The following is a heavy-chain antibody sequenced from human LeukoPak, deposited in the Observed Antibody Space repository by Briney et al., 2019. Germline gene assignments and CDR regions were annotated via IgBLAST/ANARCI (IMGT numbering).Heavy chain of an antibody. V-gene: IGHV3-23*01. Sequence: GGSLRLSCAASGFTFRTCAMTWVRQAPGKGLEWVSAIRGGGTSEFYADSVKGRFRISRDNSKNTLYLQMNSLRAEDTAVYYCARESYPYCGGDCYSYFDYWGQGTLVTVSS. J-gene: IGHJ4*02. D-gene: IGHD2-21*02. CDR3: ARESYPYCGGDCYSYFDY. CDR2: IRGGGTSE. CDR1: GFTFRTCA.